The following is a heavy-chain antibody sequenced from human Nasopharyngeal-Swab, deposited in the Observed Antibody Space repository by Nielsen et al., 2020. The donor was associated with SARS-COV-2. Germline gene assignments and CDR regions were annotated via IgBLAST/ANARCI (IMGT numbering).Heavy chain of an antibody. J-gene: IGHJ6*04. V-gene: IGHV3-43*02. Sequence: GGSLRLSCAASGFTFSSYWMSWVRQAPGKGLEWVSLISGDGGSTYYADSVKGRFTISRDNSKNSLYLQMNSLRTEDTALYYCAKDATQLDVWGKGTTVTVSS. CDR3: AKDATQLDV. D-gene: IGHD2-2*01. CDR2: ISGDGGST. CDR1: GFTFSSYW.